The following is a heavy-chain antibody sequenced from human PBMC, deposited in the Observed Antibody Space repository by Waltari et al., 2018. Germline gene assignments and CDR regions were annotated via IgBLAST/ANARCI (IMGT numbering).Heavy chain of an antibody. Sequence: QVQLQESGPGLVKPSETLSLTCTVSGGSISSHYWSWIRQPPGKGLEWIGYIYYSGSTNYHPSLKSRVTISVDTSKNQFSLKLSSVTAADTAVYYCARQAAAGRRAFDIWGQGTMVTVSS. CDR1: GGSISSHY. CDR3: ARQAAAGRRAFDI. D-gene: IGHD6-13*01. CDR2: IYYSGST. J-gene: IGHJ3*02. V-gene: IGHV4-59*11.